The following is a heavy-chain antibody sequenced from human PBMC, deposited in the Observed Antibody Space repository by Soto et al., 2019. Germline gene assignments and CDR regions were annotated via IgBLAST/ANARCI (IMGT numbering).Heavy chain of an antibody. Sequence: QVQLQESGPGLVRPSQTLSLTCTVSGGSISSGYYWSWIRQHPGKGLEWIGYIYYSATTYYNPSHKSRVTLSVDTTKNQFPLKLNSVTAADPAVYYSARAGTALNLPAAVAGLENWFDPWGQGTLVTVSS. V-gene: IGHV4-31*03. J-gene: IGHJ5*02. CDR2: IYYSATT. CDR3: ARAGTALNLPAAVAGLENWFDP. CDR1: GGSISSGYY. D-gene: IGHD6-19*01.